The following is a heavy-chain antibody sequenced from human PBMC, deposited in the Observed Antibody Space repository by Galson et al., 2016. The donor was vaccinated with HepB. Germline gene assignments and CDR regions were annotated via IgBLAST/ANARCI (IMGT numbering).Heavy chain of an antibody. CDR3: ARDSRHYDFWRSYYYFGMDV. CDR1: GLSISSNE. CDR2: ISSSGSTK. Sequence: SLRLSCAASGLSISSNEMNWVRQAPGKGLEWVSYISSSGSTKYYVDSVKGRFTISRDNAKNSLYLQMNSLRAEDTAVYYCARDSRHYDFWRSYYYFGMDVWGQGTTVIVSS. J-gene: IGHJ6*02. V-gene: IGHV3-48*03. D-gene: IGHD3-3*01.